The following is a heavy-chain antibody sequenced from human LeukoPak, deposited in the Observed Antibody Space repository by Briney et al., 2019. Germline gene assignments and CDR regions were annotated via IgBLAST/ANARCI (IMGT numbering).Heavy chain of an antibody. V-gene: IGHV3-23*01. J-gene: IGHJ6*03. D-gene: IGHD4/OR15-4a*01. CDR1: GFTVSDYH. CDR3: AKNRGANYYNYYMDV. CDR2: IGGGGRDT. Sequence: GGSLRLSCAASGFTVSDYHMSWIRQAPGKGLEWLSTIGGGGRDTFYADSVKGRFTVSRDNSKNTLYLQMSSLRAEDTAVYFCAKNRGANYYNYYMDVWGKGTTVTVSS.